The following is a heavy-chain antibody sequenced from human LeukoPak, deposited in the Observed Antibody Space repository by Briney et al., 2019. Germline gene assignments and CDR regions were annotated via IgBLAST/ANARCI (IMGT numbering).Heavy chain of an antibody. CDR3: ARGGREQWLGLEGVLNYYGMDV. CDR2: INSDGSST. Sequence: GGSLRLSCAASGFTFSSYWMHWVRQAPGKGLVWVSRINSDGSSTSYADSVKGRFTISRDNAKNTLYLQMNSLRAEDTAVYYCARGGREQWLGLEGVLNYYGMDVWGQGTTVTVSS. V-gene: IGHV3-74*01. D-gene: IGHD6-19*01. CDR1: GFTFSSYW. J-gene: IGHJ6*02.